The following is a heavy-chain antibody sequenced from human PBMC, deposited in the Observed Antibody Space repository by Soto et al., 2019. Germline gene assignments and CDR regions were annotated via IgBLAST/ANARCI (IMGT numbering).Heavy chain of an antibody. V-gene: IGHV4-61*01. CDR1: GGSVNSDSYY. J-gene: IGHJ4*02. CDR3: AREFSNSPEAFDS. Sequence: QVHLQESGPGQVKPSETLSLICTVSGGSVNSDSYYWSWIRQPPGRGLEWIGYMFHTRSANYNPSLKSRVTISVDTTRNQFSLRLSSVTAADTAVYYCAREFSNSPEAFDSWGQGSLVTVSS. D-gene: IGHD6-6*01. CDR2: MFHTRSA.